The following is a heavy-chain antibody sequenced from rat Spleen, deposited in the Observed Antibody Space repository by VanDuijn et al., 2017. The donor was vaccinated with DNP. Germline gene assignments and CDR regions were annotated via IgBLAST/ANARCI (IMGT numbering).Heavy chain of an antibody. D-gene: IGHD1-7*01. CDR2: LSSGGST. CDR3: ARAGGYYGYHYYAMDA. V-gene: IGHV2-6*01. Sequence: QVQLKESGPGLVQPSQTLSLTCTVSGFSLTSYTVSWVRQPPGKGLEWIAALSSGGSTYYNSALKSRLSISRDTSKSQVFLKMNSLQTEDTAMYFCARAGGYYGYHYYAMDAWGQGTSVTVSS. CDR1: GFSLTSYT. J-gene: IGHJ4*01.